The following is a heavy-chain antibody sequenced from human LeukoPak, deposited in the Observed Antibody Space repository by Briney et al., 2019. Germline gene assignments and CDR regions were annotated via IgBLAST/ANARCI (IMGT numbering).Heavy chain of an antibody. Sequence: GGALRLSCAASGFTFSSYSMNWVRQAPGKGVEGVSSISSSSSYIYYVDSVKGRFTISRENAKNSLYLQMNSLRAEDTAVYYCARGEDSGSFIWGQGTMVTVSS. J-gene: IGHJ3*02. CDR3: ARGEDSGSFI. CDR2: ISSSSSYI. D-gene: IGHD3-10*01. V-gene: IGHV3-21*01. CDR1: GFTFSSYS.